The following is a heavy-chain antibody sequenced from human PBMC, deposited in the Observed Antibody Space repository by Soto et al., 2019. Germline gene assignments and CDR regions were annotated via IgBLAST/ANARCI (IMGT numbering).Heavy chain of an antibody. J-gene: IGHJ3*02. Sequence: GGSLRLSCAASGFTFSSYWMSWVRQAPGTGLEWVATIKQDGSERYYVDSVEGRFTISRDNGKNSLSLQMNSLRAEDTAVYYCARTGFCGGDCYGVSGDAFDIWGQGTMVTVSS. CDR3: ARTGFCGGDCYGVSGDAFDI. CDR1: GFTFSSYW. D-gene: IGHD2-21*01. CDR2: IKQDGSER. V-gene: IGHV3-7*01.